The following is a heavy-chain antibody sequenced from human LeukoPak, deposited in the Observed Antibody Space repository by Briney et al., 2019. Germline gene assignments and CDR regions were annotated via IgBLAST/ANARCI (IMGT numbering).Heavy chain of an antibody. CDR2: IWYDGSNK. CDR3: ARGGRLRHFDLPYFDY. J-gene: IGHJ4*02. D-gene: IGHD3-9*01. V-gene: IGHV3-33*01. Sequence: GGSLRLSCAASGFTFSSYGMHWVRQAPGKGLEWAAVIWYDGSNKYYADSVKGRFTISRDNSKNTLYLQMNSLRAEDTAVYYCARGGRLRHFDLPYFDYWGQGTLVTVSS. CDR1: GFTFSSYG.